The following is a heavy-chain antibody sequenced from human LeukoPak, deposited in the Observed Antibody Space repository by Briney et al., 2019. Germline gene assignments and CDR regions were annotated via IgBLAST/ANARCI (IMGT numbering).Heavy chain of an antibody. CDR1: GFNFHDYG. J-gene: IGHJ3*02. CDR3: AREHAGYEAFDI. Sequence: PGGSLRLSCAASGFNFHDYGMSWVRQAPGKGLEWVSSINWNGGSTGYADSVKGRFTISRDNAKNSLYLQMNSLRAEDTAVYYCAREHAGYEAFDIWGQGTMVTVSS. V-gene: IGHV3-20*04. D-gene: IGHD5-12*01. CDR2: INWNGGST.